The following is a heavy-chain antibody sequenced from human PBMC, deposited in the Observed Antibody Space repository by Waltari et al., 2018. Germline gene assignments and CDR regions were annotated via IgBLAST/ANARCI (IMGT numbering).Heavy chain of an antibody. CDR2: ISGSGGST. CDR3: AKEWLPTTEEYFQH. J-gene: IGHJ1*01. D-gene: IGHD3-22*01. Sequence: EWVSAISGSGGSTYYADSVKGRFTISRDNSKNTLYLQMNSLRAEDTAVYYCAKEWLPTTEEYFQHWGQGTLVTVSS. V-gene: IGHV3-23*01.